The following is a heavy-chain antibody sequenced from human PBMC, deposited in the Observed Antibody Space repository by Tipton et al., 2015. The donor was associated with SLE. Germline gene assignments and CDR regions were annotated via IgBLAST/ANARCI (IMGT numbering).Heavy chain of an antibody. CDR3: AKTADFDFWSGNPLYYYYYMDV. Sequence: SLRLSCAASGFTFSSYAMHWVRQAPGKGLEWVAVISYDGSNKYYADSVKGRLTISRDNSKNTLYLQMNSLRAEDTAVYYCAKTADFDFWSGNPLYYYYYMDVWGKGTTVTVSS. V-gene: IGHV3-30*04. CDR1: GFTFSSYA. J-gene: IGHJ6*03. CDR2: ISYDGSNK. D-gene: IGHD3-3*01.